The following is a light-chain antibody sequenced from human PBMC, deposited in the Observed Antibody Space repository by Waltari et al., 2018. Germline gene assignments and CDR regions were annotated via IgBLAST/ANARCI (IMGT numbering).Light chain of an antibody. CDR1: KMGDKF. CDR3: QAWDTITGGV. V-gene: IGLV3-1*01. CDR2: QST. J-gene: IGLJ2*01. Sequence: SYELTQPPSVSVSPGQTASITCSGHKMGDKFACWYQQKPGQSPVLVIYQSTKRPSGIPERFSGSNSGNPATLTISGTQAMDEADYYCQAWDTITGGVFGGGTKLTVL.